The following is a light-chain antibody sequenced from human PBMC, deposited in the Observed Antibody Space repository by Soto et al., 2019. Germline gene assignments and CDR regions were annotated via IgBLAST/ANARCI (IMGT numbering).Light chain of an antibody. Sequence: DSVRAPSPDSLSVSLDARATINCKSSQSFLYSPNKKNYLAWYQQKPGQPPKLLIYWASTRESGVPDRFSGSGSGSDFTLTISSLQADDVAVYYCHQYYSSPWTFGQGTKVDIK. CDR2: WAS. CDR1: QSFLYSPNKKNY. V-gene: IGKV4-1*01. CDR3: HQYYSSPWT. J-gene: IGKJ1*01.